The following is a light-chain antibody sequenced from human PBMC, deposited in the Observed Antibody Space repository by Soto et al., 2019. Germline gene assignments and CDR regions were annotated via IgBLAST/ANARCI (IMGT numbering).Light chain of an antibody. V-gene: IGKV1-5*01. J-gene: IGKJ1*01. CDR2: DAS. CDR3: QQYNRYSPWT. CDR1: QSISNS. Sequence: GARVTITCRASQSISNSLAWEQQKPGKAPKVLIYDASSLESGVPSRFSGSVSGTEFTLTISSLQPDDFATYYCQQYNRYSPWTFGQGTKVDI.